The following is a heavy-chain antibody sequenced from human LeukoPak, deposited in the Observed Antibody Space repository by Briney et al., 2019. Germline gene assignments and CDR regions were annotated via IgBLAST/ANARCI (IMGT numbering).Heavy chain of an antibody. CDR3: ARCQDCYFDWLLPSAYGMDV. Sequence: ASVKVSCKASGYTFTGYYMHWVRQAPGQGLEGMGRINPSSGGTNYAQKFQGRVTMTRDTSISTAYMELSRLRSDDTAVYYCARCQDCYFDWLLPSAYGMDVWGQGTTVTVSS. V-gene: IGHV1-2*06. CDR1: GYTFTGYY. D-gene: IGHD3-9*01. CDR2: INPSSGGT. J-gene: IGHJ6*02.